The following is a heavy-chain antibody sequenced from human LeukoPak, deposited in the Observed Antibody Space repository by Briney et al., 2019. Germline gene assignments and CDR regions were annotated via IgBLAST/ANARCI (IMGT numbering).Heavy chain of an antibody. V-gene: IGHV4-59*01. Sequence: PSETLSLTCTVSGGSISSYYWSWIRQPPGKGLEWIGYIYYSGSTNYNPSLKSRVTISVDTSKNQFSLKLSSVTAADTAVYYCARARAGSGGIDYWGQGTLVIVSS. CDR1: GGSISSYY. J-gene: IGHJ4*02. D-gene: IGHD3-10*01. CDR2: IYYSGST. CDR3: ARARAGSGGIDY.